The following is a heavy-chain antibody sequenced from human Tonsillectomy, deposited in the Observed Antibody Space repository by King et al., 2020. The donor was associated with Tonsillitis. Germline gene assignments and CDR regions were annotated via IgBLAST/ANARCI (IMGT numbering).Heavy chain of an antibody. V-gene: IGHV1-18*01. CDR2: ISNSIGDT. J-gene: IGHJ4*02. D-gene: IGHD2-2*01. Sequence: QLVQSGAEVKKPGASVKVSCRPSGYIFDNFGISWVRQAPGQGLEWMGWISNSIGDTKYAKKFQGRVTMTTDKSTRTAYMELRSLRSDDTAVYYGASDRDIVVFPAVGFDYWGQGTLVTVSS. CDR1: GYIFDNFG. CDR3: ASDRDIVVFPAVGFDY.